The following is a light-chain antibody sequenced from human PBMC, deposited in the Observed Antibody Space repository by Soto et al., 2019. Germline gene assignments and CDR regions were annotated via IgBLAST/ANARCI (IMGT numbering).Light chain of an antibody. CDR2: KAS. CDR3: QQYNPYSST. V-gene: IGKV1-5*03. Sequence: DIQMTQSPSTLSASVGDRVTITCRASQSISSWLAWFQQKPGKAPKLLIYKASSLQSGFPSRFSGSESGTEFNITISSLQPDDFATYYSQQYNPYSSTCGQGTKLEIK. J-gene: IGKJ2*01. CDR1: QSISSW.